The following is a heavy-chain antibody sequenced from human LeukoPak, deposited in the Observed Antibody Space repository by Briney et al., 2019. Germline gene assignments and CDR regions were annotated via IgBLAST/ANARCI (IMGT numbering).Heavy chain of an antibody. CDR3: AKERSPTVTTEGDAFDI. CDR1: GFTFSTYG. J-gene: IGHJ3*02. Sequence: GGSLRLSCAASGFTFSTYGIHWVRQAPGKGLEWVAIISYDGNNKYYADSVKGRFTISRDNSKNTLYLQMNNLKTADTAVYYCAKERSPTVTTEGDAFDIWGQGTMVTVSS. CDR2: ISYDGNNK. V-gene: IGHV3-30*18. D-gene: IGHD4-17*01.